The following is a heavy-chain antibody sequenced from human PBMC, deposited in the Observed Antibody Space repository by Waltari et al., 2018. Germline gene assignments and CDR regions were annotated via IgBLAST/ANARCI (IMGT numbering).Heavy chain of an antibody. Sequence: EAQLVESGGGLVKPGGSLRLSCAASGFTFSNAWMNWVRQAPGKGRECVGRIKSQTDGETITYAAPVKGRFAISRNDSKNTLYLEISSLRTEDTAIYFCTAQRGYNYWFDPWGQGTLVTVSS. CDR3: TAQRGYNYWFDP. CDR2: IKSQTDGETI. V-gene: IGHV3-15*06. D-gene: IGHD5-18*01. J-gene: IGHJ5*02. CDR1: GFTFSNAW.